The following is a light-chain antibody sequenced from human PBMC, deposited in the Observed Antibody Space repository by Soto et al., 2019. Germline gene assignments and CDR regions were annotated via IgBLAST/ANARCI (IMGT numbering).Light chain of an antibody. Sequence: EIVMTQSPATLSLSPGGRANICWGASQSISDTLAWYQQKPGQAPRLLIYSASRGATGFPARFSGSGSGTDFTLTISSLQSEDFAVYYCQQYNNWPWTFGQGTKVDIK. V-gene: IGKV3-15*01. CDR1: QSISDT. J-gene: IGKJ1*01. CDR2: SAS. CDR3: QQYNNWPWT.